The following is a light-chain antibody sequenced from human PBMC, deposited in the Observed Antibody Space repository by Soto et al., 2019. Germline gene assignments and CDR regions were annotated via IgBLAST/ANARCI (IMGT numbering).Light chain of an antibody. CDR2: GAS. CDR1: QSISSK. V-gene: IGKV3-15*01. Sequence: DIVMTQSPATVSVSPGERATCTCRASQSISSKLAWYQQKNGQPPTLLIYGASTRAAGIPARFSGSGSGTDFTLTISSLQSEDFATYYCQQHNSYPLTFGEGTKVDIK. CDR3: QQHNSYPLT. J-gene: IGKJ4*02.